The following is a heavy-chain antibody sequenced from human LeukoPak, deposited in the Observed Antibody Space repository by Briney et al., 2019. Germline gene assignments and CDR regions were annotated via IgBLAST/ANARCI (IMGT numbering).Heavy chain of an antibody. CDR1: GFTFNDYY. CDR2: ISSSGSTI. V-gene: IGHV3-11*01. J-gene: IGHJ4*02. D-gene: IGHD5-18*01. Sequence: GGSLRLSCAASGFTFNDYYMSWIRQAPGKGLEWVSYISSSGSTIYYADSVKGRFTISRDNAKNSLYLQMNSLRAEDTAVYYCARSSRGYSYGSTNRATKPFGYWGRGTLVTVSS. CDR3: ARSSRGYSYGSTNRATKPFGY.